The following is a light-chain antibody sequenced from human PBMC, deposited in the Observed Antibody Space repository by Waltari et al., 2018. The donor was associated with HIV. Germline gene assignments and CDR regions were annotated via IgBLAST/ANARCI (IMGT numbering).Light chain of an antibody. V-gene: IGLV7-46*01. CDR3: LLFFGATRI. Sequence: QAAVTQEPSMTVSPGGTIILTCGSSAGPVTSKNYAYWFQQKPGHAPTTLIIDSTKRHSWSPARFSGFLLGDKAVLTRSGALSEDEAFYYCLLFFGATRIFGGGTMVTV. J-gene: IGLJ2*01. CDR1: AGPVTSKNY. CDR2: DST.